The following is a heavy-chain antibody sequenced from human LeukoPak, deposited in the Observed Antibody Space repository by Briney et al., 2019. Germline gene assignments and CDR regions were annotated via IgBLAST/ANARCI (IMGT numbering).Heavy chain of an antibody. J-gene: IGHJ5*02. CDR3: ARDNVAGTYNWFDP. V-gene: IGHV3-21*01. Sequence: GGSLRLSCAASGFTFSSYSMNWVRQAPGKGLEWVSSISSSSSYIYYADSVKGRFTISRDNAKNSLYLQMNSLRAEDTAVYYCARDNVAGTYNWFDPWGQGTLVTVSS. CDR1: GFTFSSYS. D-gene: IGHD6-19*01. CDR2: ISSSSSYI.